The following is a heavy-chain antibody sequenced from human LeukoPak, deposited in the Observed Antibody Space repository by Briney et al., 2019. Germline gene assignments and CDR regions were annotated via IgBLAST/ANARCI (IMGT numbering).Heavy chain of an antibody. CDR1: GFTFSSYW. D-gene: IGHD3-10*01. CDR2: IKQDGSEK. Sequence: GGSLRLSCAASGFTFSSYWMSWVRQAPGKGLEWVANIKQDGSEKYYVDSVKGRFTISRDNAKNSLYLQMNSLRAEDTAVYYCARDRSLWFGELLGDAFDIWGQGTMVTVSS. V-gene: IGHV3-7*01. J-gene: IGHJ3*02. CDR3: ARDRSLWFGELLGDAFDI.